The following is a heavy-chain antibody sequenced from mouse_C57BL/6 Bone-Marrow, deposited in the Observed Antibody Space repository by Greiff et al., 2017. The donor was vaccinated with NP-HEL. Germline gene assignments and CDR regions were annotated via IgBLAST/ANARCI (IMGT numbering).Heavy chain of an antibody. CDR2: IDPNSGGT. V-gene: IGHV1-72*01. D-gene: IGHD2-3*01. CDR1: GYTFTSYW. CDR3: ARDGYSYYFDY. J-gene: IGHJ2*01. Sequence: VQLQQPGAELVQPGASVKLSCKASGYTFTSYWMHWVKQRPGRGLEWIGRIDPNSGGTKYTEMFTSKATLTVDKHSSTAYMQLSSLTSEDSAVYYCARDGYSYYFDYWGQGTTLTVSS.